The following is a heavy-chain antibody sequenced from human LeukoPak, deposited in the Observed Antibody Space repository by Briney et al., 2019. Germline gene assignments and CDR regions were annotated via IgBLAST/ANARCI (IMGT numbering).Heavy chain of an antibody. D-gene: IGHD6-13*01. CDR1: GYTFTSYY. CDR3: AGDGIAAAGTLYYFDY. CDR2: INPSGGST. Sequence: ASVKVSCKASGYTFTSYYMHWVRQAPGQGLEWMGIINPSGGSTSYAQKFQGRVTMTRDMSTSTVYMELSSLRSEDTAVYYCAGDGIAAAGTLYYFDYWGQGTLVTVSS. V-gene: IGHV1-46*01. J-gene: IGHJ4*02.